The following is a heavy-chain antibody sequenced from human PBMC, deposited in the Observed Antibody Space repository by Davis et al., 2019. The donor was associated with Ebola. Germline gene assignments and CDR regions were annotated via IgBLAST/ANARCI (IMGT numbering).Heavy chain of an antibody. Sequence: PSETLSLTFAAYGGSFSGYYWSWIRQPPGKGLEWIGETSHSGVAKYNPSLKSRVTISVDTSDNQLSLRLSSVTAADTAVYYCASHCGSANCYFRFDPWGQGTLVTVSS. J-gene: IGHJ5*02. CDR3: ASHCGSANCYFRFDP. CDR1: GGSFSGYY. CDR2: TSHSGVA. D-gene: IGHD2-2*01. V-gene: IGHV4-34*01.